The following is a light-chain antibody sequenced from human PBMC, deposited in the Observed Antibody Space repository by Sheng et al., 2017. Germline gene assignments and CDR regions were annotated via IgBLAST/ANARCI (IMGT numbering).Light chain of an antibody. CDR1: SSNIGRNA. CDR3: ATWDDSLSGRV. Sequence: QSVLTQPPSASGTPGQRVTISCSGSSSNIGRNAINWYQQLPGTAPKLLIYNNDLRTSGVPDRFSGSTSGTSASLVISGLQSEDEADYYCATWDDSLSGRVFGGGTKLTVL. J-gene: IGLJ3*02. V-gene: IGLV1-44*01. CDR2: NND.